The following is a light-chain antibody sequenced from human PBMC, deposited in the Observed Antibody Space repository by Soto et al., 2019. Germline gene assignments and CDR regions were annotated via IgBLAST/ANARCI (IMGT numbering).Light chain of an antibody. CDR1: QDIRKY. J-gene: IGKJ3*01. CDR3: QHYDHLPPFT. Sequence: DIQMTQSPSSLSASVGDRVTITCQASQDIRKYLNWYQQKPGRAPKLLIYGASNLETGVPSRFSGSGYGTAFTITISSLQPEDIATYYCQHYDHLPPFTFGPGTKVAIK. V-gene: IGKV1-33*01. CDR2: GAS.